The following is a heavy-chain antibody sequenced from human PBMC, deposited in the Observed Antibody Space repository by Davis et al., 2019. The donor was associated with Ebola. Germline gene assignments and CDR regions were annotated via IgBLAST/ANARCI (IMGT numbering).Heavy chain of an antibody. CDR1: GFIFRNAW. J-gene: IGHJ6*03. Sequence: GESLKISCAASGFIFRNAWVSWVHQAPGEGLEWVGRIKSKSDGGTTDYSAPVKDRFTISRDDSKNTLFLQMNGLKTEDTAVYYCATRLECTKGECSGYYYMDVWGKGTTVTVSS. CDR3: ATRLECTKGECSGYYYMDV. CDR2: IKSKSDGGTT. V-gene: IGHV3-15*01. D-gene: IGHD2-8*01.